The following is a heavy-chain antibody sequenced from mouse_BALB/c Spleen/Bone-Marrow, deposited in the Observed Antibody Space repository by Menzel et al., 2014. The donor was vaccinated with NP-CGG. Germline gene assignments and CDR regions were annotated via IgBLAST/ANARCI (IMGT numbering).Heavy chain of an antibody. CDR1: GYSITSGYY. D-gene: IGHD2-1*01. CDR3: ARDYGNYLFAY. Sequence: EVQRVESGPGLVKPSQSLSLTCSVTGYSITSGYYWNWIRQFPGNKLEWMGYISYDGSNNYNPSLKNRISITRDTSKNQFFLKLNSVTTEDTATYYCARDYGNYLFAYWGQGTLVTVSA. CDR2: ISYDGSN. V-gene: IGHV3-6*02. J-gene: IGHJ3*01.